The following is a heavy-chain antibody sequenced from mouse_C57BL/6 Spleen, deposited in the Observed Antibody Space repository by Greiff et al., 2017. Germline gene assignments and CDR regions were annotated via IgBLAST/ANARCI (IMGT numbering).Heavy chain of an antibody. D-gene: IGHD1-1*01. CDR1: GYSFTSYY. CDR2: IYPGSGNT. CDR3: ARSYYYGSSYNYAMDY. J-gene: IGHJ4*01. V-gene: IGHV1-66*01. Sequence: VQLQQSGPELVKPGASVKISCKASGYSFTSYYIHWVKQRPGQGLEWIGWIYPGSGNTKYNEKFKGKATLTADTSSSTAYMQLSSLTSEDSAVYYCARSYYYGSSYNYAMDYWGQGTSVTVSS.